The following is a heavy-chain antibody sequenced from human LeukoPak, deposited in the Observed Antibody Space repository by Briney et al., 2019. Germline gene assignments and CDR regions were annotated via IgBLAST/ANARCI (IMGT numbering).Heavy chain of an antibody. V-gene: IGHV1-46*01. J-gene: IGHJ4*02. D-gene: IGHD3-10*01. CDR2: INPSGGST. CDR3: ARVQNYYGSGSYGFFDS. Sequence: ASVKVSCKASGYTFTSYYMHWVRQAPGQGLEWMGIINPSGGSTTYAQKFQGRVTMTRDTSTSTVYMELSSLRSEDTAVYYCARVQNYYGSGSYGFFDSWGQGTLVTVSS. CDR1: GYTFTSYY.